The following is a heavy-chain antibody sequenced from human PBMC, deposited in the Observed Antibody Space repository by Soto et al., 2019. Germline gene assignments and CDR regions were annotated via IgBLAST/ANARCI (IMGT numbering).Heavy chain of an antibody. J-gene: IGHJ4*02. CDR2: IYHSGST. Sequence: SETLSLTCAVSGGSISSGGYSWSWIRQPPGKGLEWIGYIYHSGSTNYNPSLKSRVTISVDTSKNQFSLKLSSVTAADTAVYYCARLTVDYGDYWFDYWGQGTLVTSPQ. CDR1: GGSISSGGYS. D-gene: IGHD4-17*01. V-gene: IGHV4-61*08. CDR3: ARLTVDYGDYWFDY.